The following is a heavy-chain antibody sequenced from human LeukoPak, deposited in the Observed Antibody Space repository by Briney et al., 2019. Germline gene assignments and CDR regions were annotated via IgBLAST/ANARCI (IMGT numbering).Heavy chain of an antibody. D-gene: IGHD1-14*01. CDR3: AHRRDGNTDFLDY. J-gene: IGHJ4*02. CDR2: THWDHDK. CDR1: GLSLSSGGVG. Sequence: SGPTLAHPPPPLTLTPTLSGLSLSSGGVGGGWIRQPPGKALERLALTHWDHDKRYIPSLKSRLTITKDTSKNQVVLTMTNMDPVDTATYCCAHRRDGNTDFLDYWGQGTLVTVSS. V-gene: IGHV2-5*02.